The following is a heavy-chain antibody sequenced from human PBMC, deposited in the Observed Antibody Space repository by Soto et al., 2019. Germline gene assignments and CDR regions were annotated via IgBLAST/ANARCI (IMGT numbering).Heavy chain of an antibody. CDR1: GYSISSGYY. J-gene: IGHJ5*02. Sequence: SETLSLTCAVSGYSISSGYYWGWIRQPPGKGLEWIGSIYHSGSTYYNPSLKSRVTISVDTSKNQFSLKLSSVTAADTAVYYCARAGCSGGSCLNWFDPWGQGTLVTVSS. CDR2: IYHSGST. CDR3: ARAGCSGGSCLNWFDP. V-gene: IGHV4-38-2*01. D-gene: IGHD2-15*01.